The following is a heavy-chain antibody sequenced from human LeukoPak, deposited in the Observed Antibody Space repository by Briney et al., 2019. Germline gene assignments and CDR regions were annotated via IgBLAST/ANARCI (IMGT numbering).Heavy chain of an antibody. CDR2: IYTSGST. CDR3: ARDLGSRLDDAFDI. CDR1: GGSISSYY. V-gene: IGHV4-4*07. J-gene: IGHJ3*02. D-gene: IGHD2-2*01. Sequence: SETLSPTCTVSGGSISSYYWSWIRQPAGRGLEWIGRIYTSGSTNYNPSLKSRVTMSVDTSKNQFSLKLSSVTAADTAVYYCARDLGSRLDDAFDIWGQGTMVTVSS.